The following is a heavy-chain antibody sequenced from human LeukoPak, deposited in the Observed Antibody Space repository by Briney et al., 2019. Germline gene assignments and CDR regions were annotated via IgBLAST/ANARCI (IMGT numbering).Heavy chain of an antibody. CDR2: IYHSGST. CDR1: GGSISSGGYS. CDR3: ARGLRLGELSSTYYVDY. Sequence: SQTLSLTCAVSGGSISSGGYSWSWTRQPPGKGLEWIGYIYHSGSTHYNPSLKSRVTISENRSKNQFSLKLSSVTAADTAVYYCARGLRLGELSSTYYVDYWGQGTLVTVSS. J-gene: IGHJ4*02. V-gene: IGHV4-30-2*01. D-gene: IGHD3-16*02.